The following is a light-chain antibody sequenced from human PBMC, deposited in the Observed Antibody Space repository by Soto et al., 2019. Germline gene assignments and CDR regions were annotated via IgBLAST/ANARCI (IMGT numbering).Light chain of an antibody. CDR2: DND. J-gene: IGLJ3*02. Sequence: QSVLTQPPSVSAAPGQKVTISCSGSSSNIGNNYVSWYQQLPRTAPKLLIYDNDKRPSGIPDRFSGSKSGTSATLGITGLQTGDEADYYCETWDNSLSAGVFGGGTKLTVL. CDR1: SSNIGNNY. CDR3: ETWDNSLSAGV. V-gene: IGLV1-51*01.